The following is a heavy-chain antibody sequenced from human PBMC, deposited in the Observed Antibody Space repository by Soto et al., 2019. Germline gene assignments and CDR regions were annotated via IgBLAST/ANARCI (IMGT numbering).Heavy chain of an antibody. J-gene: IGHJ4*02. CDR1: GYTFTTYG. Sequence: QVQLVQSGAEVRKPGASVKVSCQASGYTFTTYGLTWVRQAPGQGLEWMGWTSAHNGKTKYAQKFQGRVTMTTDTXTSTAYMELRSLRSDDTAVYYCARKGGSSWYLFDYWGQGTLVTVSS. D-gene: IGHD6-13*01. CDR3: ARKGGSSWYLFDY. V-gene: IGHV1-18*01. CDR2: TSAHNGKT.